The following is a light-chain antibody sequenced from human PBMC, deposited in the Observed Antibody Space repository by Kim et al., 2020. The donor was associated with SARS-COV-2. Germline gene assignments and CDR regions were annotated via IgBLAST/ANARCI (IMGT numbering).Light chain of an antibody. V-gene: IGKV4-1*01. Sequence: DIVMTQSPDSLAVSLGERATINCKSSQSVLYSSNNKNYLAWYQQKPGQPPKLLIYWASTRESGVPDRFSGSGSGTDFTLTISSLQAEDVAVYSCQQYYTTPPTFGQGTKLEI. J-gene: IGKJ2*01. CDR1: QSVLYSSNNKNY. CDR3: QQYYTTPPT. CDR2: WAS.